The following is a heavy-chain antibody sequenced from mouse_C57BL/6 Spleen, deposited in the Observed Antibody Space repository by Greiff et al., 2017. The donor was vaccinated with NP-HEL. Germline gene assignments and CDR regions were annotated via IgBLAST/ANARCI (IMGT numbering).Heavy chain of an antibody. J-gene: IGHJ4*01. D-gene: IGHD2-2*01. V-gene: IGHV1-19*01. CDR3: ARGTMVTTHYYAMDY. Sequence: VQLKQSGPVLVKPGASVKMSCKASGYTFTDYYMNWVKQSHGKSLEWIGVINPYNGGTSYNQKFKGKATLTVDKSSSTAYMELNSLTSEDSAVYYCARGTMVTTHYYAMDYWGQGTSVTVSS. CDR1: GYTFTDYY. CDR2: INPYNGGT.